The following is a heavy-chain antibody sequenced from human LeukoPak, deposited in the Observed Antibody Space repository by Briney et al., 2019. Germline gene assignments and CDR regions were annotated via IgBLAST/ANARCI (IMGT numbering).Heavy chain of an antibody. Sequence: GGSLRLSCAASGFTFSTYGMNWVRQAPGKGLEWVSSIDSSGDYIYYADSVKGRFTNSRDNAKNSLYLQMNSLRVEDSAVYFCARDRGTVTYSDYWGQGTLVTVSS. J-gene: IGHJ4*02. CDR3: ARDRGTVTYSDY. CDR2: IDSSGDYI. CDR1: GFTFSTYG. V-gene: IGHV3-21*01. D-gene: IGHD4-17*01.